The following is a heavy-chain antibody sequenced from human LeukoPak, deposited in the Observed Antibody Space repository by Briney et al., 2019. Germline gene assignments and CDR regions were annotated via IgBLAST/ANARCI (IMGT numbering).Heavy chain of an antibody. D-gene: IGHD3-10*01. CDR1: GYSISSGYY. Sequence: SETLSLTCTVSGYSISSGYYWGWIRQPPGKGLEWIGNIYHSGSTYYTPSLKSRVTISVDTSKNQFSLKLSSVTAADTAVYYCARESVWGWFGELVYWFDPWGQGTLVTVSS. J-gene: IGHJ5*02. CDR3: ARESVWGWFGELVYWFDP. V-gene: IGHV4-38-2*02. CDR2: IYHSGST.